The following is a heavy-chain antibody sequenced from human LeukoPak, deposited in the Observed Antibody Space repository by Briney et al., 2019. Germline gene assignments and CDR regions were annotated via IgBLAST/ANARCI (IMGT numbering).Heavy chain of an antibody. CDR2: ISGSGGST. Sequence: PGGSLRLSCAASGFTFSSYAMSWVRQAPGKGLEWVSAISGSGGSTYYADSVKGRFTISRDNSKNTLYLQMNSLRAEDTAVYYCAKAEYQLLYRLYFDYWGQGTLVTVSS. D-gene: IGHD2-2*02. V-gene: IGHV3-23*01. CDR3: AKAEYQLLYRLYFDY. J-gene: IGHJ4*02. CDR1: GFTFSSYA.